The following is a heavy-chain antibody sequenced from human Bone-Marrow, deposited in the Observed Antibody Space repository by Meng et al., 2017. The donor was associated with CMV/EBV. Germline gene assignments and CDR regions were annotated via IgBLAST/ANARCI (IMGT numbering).Heavy chain of an antibody. J-gene: IGHJ5*02. CDR1: GFTFSSYW. V-gene: IGHV3-7*01. D-gene: IGHD3-16*01. CDR3: ARERGGSPEDNWFDP. CDR2: IKQDGSEK. Sequence: GESLKISCAASGFTFSSYWMSWVRQAPGKGLEWVANIKQDGSEKYYVDSVKGRFTTSRDNAKNTLYLQMNSLRAEDTAVYYCARERGGSPEDNWFDPWGQGTLVTVSS.